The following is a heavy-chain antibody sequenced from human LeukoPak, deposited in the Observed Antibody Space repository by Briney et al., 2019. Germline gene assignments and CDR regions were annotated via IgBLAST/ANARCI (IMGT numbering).Heavy chain of an antibody. V-gene: IGHV3-33*08. J-gene: IGHJ5*02. CDR2: IWYDGGSTK. Sequence: GGSLRLSCAASGFTFSSYAMGWVRQAPGKGLEWVAVIWYDGGSTKYYADSVKGRFTISRDNSKNTLYLQMNSLRAEDTAVYYCARVSGYYESSGYYQDNWFDPWGQGTLVTVSS. CDR3: ARVSGYYESSGYYQDNWFDP. CDR1: GFTFSSYA. D-gene: IGHD3-22*01.